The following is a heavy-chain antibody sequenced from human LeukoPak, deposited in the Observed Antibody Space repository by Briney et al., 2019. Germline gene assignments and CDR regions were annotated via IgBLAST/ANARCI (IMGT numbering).Heavy chain of an antibody. Sequence: ASVKVSCKASGYTFTSDYMHWVRQAPGQGLEWMGIINPSGGNTEYEQKFQGRITMTRDTSTSTVYMELSSLRSEGTAVYYCATLGGQQLAYYFDYRGQGTLVTVSS. V-gene: IGHV1-46*01. J-gene: IGHJ4*02. CDR2: INPSGGNT. CDR3: ATLGGQQLAYYFDY. CDR1: GYTFTSDY. D-gene: IGHD3-16*01.